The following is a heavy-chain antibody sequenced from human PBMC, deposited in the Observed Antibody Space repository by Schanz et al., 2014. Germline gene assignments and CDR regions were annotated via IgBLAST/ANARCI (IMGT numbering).Heavy chain of an antibody. Sequence: EVQLVESGGGLVKPGGSLRLSCAGTGFTFSRYNMNWVRQAPGRGLEWVSVIYGGGITYYADSVKGRFTISRDSSRNTLYLQMNSLRAEDTAVYYCASLYDREYFDYWGQGTLVTVSS. V-gene: IGHV3-66*01. D-gene: IGHD2-8*01. CDR1: GFTFSRYN. J-gene: IGHJ4*02. CDR2: IYGGGIT. CDR3: ASLYDREYFDY.